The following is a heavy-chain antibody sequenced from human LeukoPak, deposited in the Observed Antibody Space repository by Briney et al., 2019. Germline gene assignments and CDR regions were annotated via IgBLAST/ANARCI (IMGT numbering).Heavy chain of an antibody. D-gene: IGHD3-22*01. CDR3: AKPARYYDSSGYIPLGAFDI. V-gene: IGHV3-23*01. CDR2: ISGSGRNT. J-gene: IGHJ3*02. Sequence: GGSLRLSCAASGFTFSDYDMSWVRQAPGKGLEWVSAISGSGRNTYYADSVKGRFTISRDNSKNTLYLQMNSLRAEDTAVYYCAKPARYYDSSGYIPLGAFDIWGQGTMVTVSS. CDR1: GFTFSDYD.